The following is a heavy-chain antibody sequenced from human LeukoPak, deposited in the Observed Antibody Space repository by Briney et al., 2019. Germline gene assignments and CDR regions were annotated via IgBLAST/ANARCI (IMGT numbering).Heavy chain of an antibody. CDR3: AIVRGVAAAGTFYFDY. D-gene: IGHD6-13*01. CDR1: GYTFTGYY. J-gene: IGHJ4*02. V-gene: IGHV1-2*02. CDR2: INPNSGGT. Sequence: ASVKVSCKASGYTFTGYYMHWVRQAPGQGLEWMGWINPNSGGTNYAQKFQGRVTMTRDTSISTAYMELSRLRSDDTAVYYCAIVRGVAAAGTFYFDYWGQGTLVTVSS.